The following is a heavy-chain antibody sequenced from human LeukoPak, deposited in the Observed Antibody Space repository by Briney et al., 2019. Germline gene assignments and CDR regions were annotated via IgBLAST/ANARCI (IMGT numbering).Heavy chain of an antibody. D-gene: IGHD3-10*01. CDR3: ARTSSGSYDAFDI. V-gene: IGHV1-2*02. J-gene: IGHJ3*02. CDR1: VYTFTGYY. Sequence: ASVKVSCKASVYTFTGYYMHWVRQAPGQGLEWMGWINPNSGGTNYAQKFQGRVTMTRDTSTSTVYMELSSLRSEDTAVYYCARTSSGSYDAFDIWGQGTMVTVSS. CDR2: INPNSGGT.